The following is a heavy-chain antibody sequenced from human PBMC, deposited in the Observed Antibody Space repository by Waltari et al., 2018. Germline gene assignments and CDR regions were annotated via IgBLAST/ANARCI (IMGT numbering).Heavy chain of an antibody. J-gene: IGHJ5*02. V-gene: IGHV4-38-2*01. CDR3: ARYPPYYGSGTT. Sequence: QVQLQESGPGLVKPSETLSLTCAVSGYSISSGYYWGWIRQPPGKGLEWIGSSYHSGSTNYNPSLKSRVTISVDTSKNQFSLKLSSVTAADTAVYYCARYPPYYGSGTTWGQGTLVTVSS. D-gene: IGHD3-10*01. CDR2: SYHSGST. CDR1: GYSISSGYY.